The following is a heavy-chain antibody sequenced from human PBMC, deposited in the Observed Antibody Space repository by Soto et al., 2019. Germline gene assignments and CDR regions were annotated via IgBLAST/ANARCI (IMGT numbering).Heavy chain of an antibody. J-gene: IGHJ4*02. CDR2: IYDRGTT. V-gene: IGHV4-59*01. CDR1: GSSIGAYC. Sequence: SETLSLTCTVSGSSIGAYCWSWIRQSPGKGLEWIGYIYDRGTTDYNPSLKSRVPMSVDTSKSQFSLHLNSVTTADTAVYYCAFSWNALAVTTFDYWGQGIQVTVSS. CDR3: AFSWNALAVTTFDY. D-gene: IGHD4-17*01.